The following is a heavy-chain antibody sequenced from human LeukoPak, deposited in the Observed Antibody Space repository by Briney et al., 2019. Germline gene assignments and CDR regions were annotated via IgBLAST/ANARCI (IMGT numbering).Heavy chain of an antibody. CDR1: GGSISSGGYY. D-gene: IGHD1-26*01. Sequence: SETLSLTCTVSGGSISSGGYYWSWIRQHPGKGLEWIGYFYYSGSTYYNPSLKSRVTISVDTSKNQFSLKLSSVTAADTAVYYCARDFAVGATTSEHAFDIWAKGQWSPSLQ. J-gene: IGHJ3*02. CDR2: FYYSGST. CDR3: ARDFAVGATTSEHAFDI. V-gene: IGHV4-31*03.